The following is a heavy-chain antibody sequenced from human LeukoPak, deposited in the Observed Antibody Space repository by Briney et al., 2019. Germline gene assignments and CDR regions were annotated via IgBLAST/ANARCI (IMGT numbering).Heavy chain of an antibody. CDR3: ARGGGYEDFDY. Sequence: PSETLSLTCTVSGGSISSYYWSWIRQPPGKGLEWIGYIYYSGSTNYNPSLKSRVTISVDTSKNQFSLKLSSVTAADTAVYYCARGGGYEDFDYWGQGTLVTVSS. CDR2: IYYSGST. J-gene: IGHJ4*02. CDR1: GGSISSYY. V-gene: IGHV4-59*08. D-gene: IGHD5-12*01.